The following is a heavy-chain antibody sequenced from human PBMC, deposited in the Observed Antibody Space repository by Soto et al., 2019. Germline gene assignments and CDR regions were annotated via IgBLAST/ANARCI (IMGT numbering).Heavy chain of an antibody. Sequence: GSLRLSCAASGFTFSSYAMSWVRQAPGKGLEWVSAISGSGGSTYYADSVKGRFTISRDNSKNTLYLQMNSLRADDAAVYFCARGITGTLFEYWGHGALVTVSS. J-gene: IGHJ4*01. CDR3: ARGITGTLFEY. D-gene: IGHD1-20*01. V-gene: IGHV3-23*01. CDR1: GFTFSSYA. CDR2: ISGSGGST.